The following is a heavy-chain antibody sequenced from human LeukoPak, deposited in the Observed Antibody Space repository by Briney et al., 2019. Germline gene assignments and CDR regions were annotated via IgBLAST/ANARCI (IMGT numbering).Heavy chain of an antibody. Sequence: SETLSLTCIVSGGSISSGDYSWSWIRQPPGKGLEWIGYIYHSGSTYYNPSLKSRVTISVDRSKNQFSLKLSSVTAADTAVYYCARGYGDYDTPRIDYWGQGTLVTVSS. D-gene: IGHD4-17*01. J-gene: IGHJ4*02. CDR3: ARGYGDYDTPRIDY. CDR2: IYHSGST. V-gene: IGHV4-30-2*01. CDR1: GGSISSGDYS.